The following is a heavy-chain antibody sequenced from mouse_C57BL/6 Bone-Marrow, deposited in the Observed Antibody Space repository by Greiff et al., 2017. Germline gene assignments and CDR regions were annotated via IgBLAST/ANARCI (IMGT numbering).Heavy chain of an antibody. Sequence: VQLQQSGAELVRPGASVKLSCTASGFNIKDDYMHWVKQRPEQGLEWIGWIDPENGDTEYASKFQGKATITADTSSNTAYLQLSSLTSEDTAVYYCTPSNYVVDYWGQGTTLTVSS. V-gene: IGHV14-4*01. J-gene: IGHJ2*01. CDR1: GFNIKDDY. CDR2: IDPENGDT. CDR3: TPSNYVVDY. D-gene: IGHD2-5*01.